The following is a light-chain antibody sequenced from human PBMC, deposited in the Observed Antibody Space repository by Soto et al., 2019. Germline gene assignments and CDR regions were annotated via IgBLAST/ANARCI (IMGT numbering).Light chain of an antibody. CDR1: QSVSSS. J-gene: IGKJ1*01. Sequence: EIVLTQSPATLSLSPGERATLSCRASQSVSSSLAWYQQKPGQAPRLLIYDASNRATGIPARFSGSGSGTDFTLTISSLEPEDFAVYYCQQRSNWTRTFGQGTKVDIK. CDR3: QQRSNWTRT. V-gene: IGKV3-11*01. CDR2: DAS.